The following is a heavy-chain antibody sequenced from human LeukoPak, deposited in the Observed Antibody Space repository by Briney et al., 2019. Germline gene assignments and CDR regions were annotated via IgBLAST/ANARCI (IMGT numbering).Heavy chain of an antibody. CDR1: GGSISSYY. V-gene: IGHV4-59*01. Sequence: PSETLSLTRTVSGGSISSYYWSWIRQPPGKGLEWIGYIYYSGSTAYNPSLKSRVTISVDTSKKQFSLKLSSVTAADTAVYYCARSDDRVFGVVRYAFDIWGQGTMVTVSS. CDR2: IYYSGST. J-gene: IGHJ3*02. CDR3: ARSDDRVFGVVRYAFDI. D-gene: IGHD3-3*01.